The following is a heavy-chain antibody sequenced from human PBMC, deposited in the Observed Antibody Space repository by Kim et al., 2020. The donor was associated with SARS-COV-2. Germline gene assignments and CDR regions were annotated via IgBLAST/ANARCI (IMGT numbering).Heavy chain of an antibody. CDR1: GSSLGTSC. V-gene: IGHV3-74*01. J-gene: IGHJ4*02. D-gene: IGHD3-9*01. Sequence: GGSLRLSCAASGSSLGTSCMHWVRQAPGKGLVWVALSCYDASQVHYADSLKGRLTISRDNAKNTVYLQVNSLRVEDTAVYYCAIDVDWDTGLWRQGSLVTVS. CDR3: AIDVDWDTGL. CDR2: SCYDASQV.